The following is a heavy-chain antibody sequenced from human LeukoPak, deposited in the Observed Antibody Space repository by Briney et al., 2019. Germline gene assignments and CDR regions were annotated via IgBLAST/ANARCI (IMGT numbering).Heavy chain of an antibody. CDR3: ARHFSGAAAPLPFDY. J-gene: IGHJ4*02. V-gene: IGHV4-59*08. CDR2: IYSSGHT. D-gene: IGHD6-13*01. CDR1: GGSISDYY. Sequence: PSETLSLTCTVSGGSISDYYWSWIRQPPGKGLEWIAYIYSSGHTNYNPSLKSRVTISVDTSKNQFSLNLTSVTAADTAVYYCARHFSGAAAPLPFDYWGQGTLVTVSS.